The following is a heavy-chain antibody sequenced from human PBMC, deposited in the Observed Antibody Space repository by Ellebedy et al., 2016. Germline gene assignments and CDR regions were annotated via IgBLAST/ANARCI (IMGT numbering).Heavy chain of an antibody. Sequence: GGSLRLSCAASGFTFSSYWMSWVRQAPGKGLEWVANIKQDGSEKYYVDSVKGRSTISRDNAKNSLYLQMNSLRAEDTAVYYCARDGTIFGVVISDWDYFDYWGQGTLVTVSS. V-gene: IGHV3-7*01. J-gene: IGHJ4*02. CDR2: IKQDGSEK. D-gene: IGHD3-3*01. CDR1: GFTFSSYW. CDR3: ARDGTIFGVVISDWDYFDY.